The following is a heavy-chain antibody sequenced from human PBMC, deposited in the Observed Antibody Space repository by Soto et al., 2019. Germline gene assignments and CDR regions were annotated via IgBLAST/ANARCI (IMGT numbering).Heavy chain of an antibody. Sequence: EVQLLESGGGLVQPGGSLRLSCAASGFTFSSYGMSWVRQAPGKGLEWVSAISGSGGSTYYADSVKGRFTISRDNSKNTLDLQMNSLRAEDTAVYYCSKDVGIRGGGAFDIWGQETMVTVSS. CDR3: SKDVGIRGGGAFDI. J-gene: IGHJ3*02. V-gene: IGHV3-23*01. CDR1: GFTFSSYG. D-gene: IGHD2-15*01. CDR2: ISGSGGST.